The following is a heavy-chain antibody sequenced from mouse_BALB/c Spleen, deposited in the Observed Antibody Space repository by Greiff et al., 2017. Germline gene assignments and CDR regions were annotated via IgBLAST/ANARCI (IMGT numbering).Heavy chain of an antibody. CDR1: GFTFSDYG. D-gene: IGHD2-1*01. CDR3: ARDLCNYVGYAMDY. V-gene: IGHV5-15*02. CDR2: ISNLAYSI. J-gene: IGHJ4*01. Sequence: DVMLVESGGGLVQPGGSRKLSCAASGFTFSDYGMAWVRQAPGKGPEWVAFISNLAYSIYYADTVTGRFTISRENAKNTLYLEMSSLRSEDTAMYYCARDLCNYVGYAMDYWGQGTSVTVSS.